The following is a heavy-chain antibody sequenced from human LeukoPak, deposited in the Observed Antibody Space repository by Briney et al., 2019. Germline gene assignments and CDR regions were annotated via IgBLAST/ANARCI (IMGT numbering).Heavy chain of an antibody. CDR1: GGSFSGYY. V-gene: IGHV4-34*01. J-gene: IGHJ4*02. CDR2: INHSGST. CDR3: AKSPLYYDVLAGYYPAGYFDS. D-gene: IGHD3-9*01. Sequence: PSETLSLTCAVYGGSFSGYYWNWIRQPPGKGLEWIGEINHSGSTNYNPFLKSRVAIFVDTSKNLFSLKVTSVTVADTAMYYCAKSPLYYDVLAGYYPAGYFDSWGQGALLTVSS.